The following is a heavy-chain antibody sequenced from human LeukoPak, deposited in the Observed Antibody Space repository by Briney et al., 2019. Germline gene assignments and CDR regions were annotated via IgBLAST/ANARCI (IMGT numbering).Heavy chain of an antibody. V-gene: IGHV4-59*01. D-gene: IGHD1-26*01. CDR2: IYYSGST. CDR3: ARGAYSGSYYSDY. Sequence: PSETLSLTCTVFGGSISSYYWSWIRQPPGKGLEWIGYIYYSGSTNYNPSLKSRVTISVDTSKNQFSLKLSSVTAADTAVYYCARGAYSGSYYSDYWGQGTLVTVSS. J-gene: IGHJ4*02. CDR1: GGSISSYY.